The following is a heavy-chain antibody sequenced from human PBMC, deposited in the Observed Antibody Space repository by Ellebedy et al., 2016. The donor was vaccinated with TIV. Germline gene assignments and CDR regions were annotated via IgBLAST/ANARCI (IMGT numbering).Heavy chain of an antibody. V-gene: IGHV3-74*01. D-gene: IGHD6-13*01. CDR1: GFTFSSHW. Sequence: GESLKISCAASGFTFSSHWMHWVRQAPGKGLVWVSRISSDGSSTYYGDSMKGRFTISRDNAKNTRYLQINSLRADDTAVYYCARVGLSSSNWYGVIDYWGQGTLVTVSS. CDR2: ISSDGSST. CDR3: ARVGLSSSNWYGVIDY. J-gene: IGHJ4*02.